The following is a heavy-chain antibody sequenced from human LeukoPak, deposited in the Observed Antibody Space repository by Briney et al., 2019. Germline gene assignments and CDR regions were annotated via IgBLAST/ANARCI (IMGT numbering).Heavy chain of an antibody. J-gene: IGHJ3*02. V-gene: IGHV4-59*08. CDR2: ISYTGEET. Sequence: PSETLSLTCTVSGGSINSYYWSWIRQPPGKGLEWIGYISYTGEETNYNPSLKSRLTISVDTSKNQFSLMLSSVTAADTAIYYCARQPGGTAAFDIWAQGTMVTVSS. CDR1: GGSINSYY. D-gene: IGHD1-14*01. CDR3: ARQPGGTAAFDI.